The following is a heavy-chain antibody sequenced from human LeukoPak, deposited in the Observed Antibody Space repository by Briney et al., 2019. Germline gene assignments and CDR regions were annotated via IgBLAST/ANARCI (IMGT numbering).Heavy chain of an antibody. CDR3: ARVNINNWHSCDY. V-gene: IGHV4-4*02. CDR2: IYHSGSP. D-gene: IGHD1-1*01. J-gene: IGHJ4*02. CDR1: GGSISSNNR. Sequence: SETLSLTCAVSGGSISSNNRWGWVRQPPGKGLEWIGEIYHSGSPNYNPSLKSRVTISVDKSRNHFSLNLSSVTAADTAVYYCARVNINNWHSCDYWGQGTLVTVSS.